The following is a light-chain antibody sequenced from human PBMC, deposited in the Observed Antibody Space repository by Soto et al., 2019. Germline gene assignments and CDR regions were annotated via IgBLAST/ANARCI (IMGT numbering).Light chain of an antibody. CDR3: QQYTNWPYT. J-gene: IGKJ2*01. V-gene: IGKV3-15*01. CDR1: QSVGST. Sequence: EIGMTQSPATLSVSTGERASLSCRASQSVGSTLAWYQQTAGQAPRRLIYGASTRATGIPARFSGSGSGTEFTLTRGLLHSQDFAVYSCQQYTNWPYTFGHGTHLEI. CDR2: GAS.